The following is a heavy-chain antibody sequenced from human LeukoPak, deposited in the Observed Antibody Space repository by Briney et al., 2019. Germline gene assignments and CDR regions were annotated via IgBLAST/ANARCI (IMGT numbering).Heavy chain of an antibody. V-gene: IGHV3-30*02. CDR2: IQDDGSNE. D-gene: IGHD2-8*01. J-gene: IGHJ6*03. CDR1: GFTFSSYG. Sequence: GGSLRLSCAASGFTFSSYGMHWVRQAPGKGLEWVAYIQDDGSNEQYAHSVKGRFRISRDSSKNILYLQMNSLRAEDTAVYYCAKDRCSNGIGCYYYYMDVWGKGTTVTISS. CDR3: AKDRCSNGIGCYYYYMDV.